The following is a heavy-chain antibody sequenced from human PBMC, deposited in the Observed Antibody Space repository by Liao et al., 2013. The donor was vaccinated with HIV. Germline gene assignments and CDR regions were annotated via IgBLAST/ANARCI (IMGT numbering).Heavy chain of an antibody. Sequence: QLQLQESGPGLVKPSETLSLTCSVSGGSISSSSYYWGWVRQPPGKGLEWIGIIYYSGSTYYNPSLKSRVTMSVDTSKNQFSLNLNSVTAADAAVYFCARGSSGYYNYWGQGTLVTVSS. CDR3: ARGSSGYYNY. J-gene: IGHJ4*02. V-gene: IGHV4-39*07. CDR2: IYYSGST. CDR1: GGSISSSSYY. D-gene: IGHD3-22*01.